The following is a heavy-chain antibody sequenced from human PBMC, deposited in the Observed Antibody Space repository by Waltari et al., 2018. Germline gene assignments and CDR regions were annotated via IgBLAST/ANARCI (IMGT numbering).Heavy chain of an antibody. CDR3: ATTGYSGYDLNWFDP. CDR1: GGTFSSYA. CDR2: IIPSFGTA. J-gene: IGHJ5*02. D-gene: IGHD5-12*01. Sequence: QVQLVQSGAEVKKPGSSVKVSCKASGGTFSSYAISWVRPSPGQGLEWMGGIIPSFGTANYAQKFQGRVTITADESTSTAYMELSSLRSEDTAVYYCATTGYSGYDLNWFDPWGQGTLVTVSS. V-gene: IGHV1-69*01.